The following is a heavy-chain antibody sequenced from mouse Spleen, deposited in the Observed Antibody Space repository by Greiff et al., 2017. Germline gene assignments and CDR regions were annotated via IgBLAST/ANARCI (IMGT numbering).Heavy chain of an antibody. V-gene: IGHV1-18*01. CDR3: ARSGGGNYLFAY. CDR1: GYTFTDYN. J-gene: IGHJ3*01. D-gene: IGHD2-1*01. Sequence: VQLQQSGPELVKPGASVKIPCKASGYTFTDYNMDWVKQSHGKSLEWIGDINPNNGGTIYNQKFKGKATLTVDKSSSTAYMELRSLTSEDTAVYYCARSGGGNYLFAYWGQGTLVTVSA. CDR2: INPNNGGT.